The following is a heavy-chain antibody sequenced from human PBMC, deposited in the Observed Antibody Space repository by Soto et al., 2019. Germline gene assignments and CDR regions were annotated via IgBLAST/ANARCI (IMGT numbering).Heavy chain of an antibody. CDR2: VDDSGTT. Sequence: QVQLQQSGPGLVKPSETLSLTCSVSAGSMRNYYWSWIRQPPGKGLEWIGNVDDSGTTKYNPSLRSRVTISVDTSTNQFSLELSSVIAADTAVYYCSRDVSCSGGSCYPNDWFDPWGQGTLVTVSS. D-gene: IGHD2-15*01. V-gene: IGHV4-59*01. CDR3: SRDVSCSGGSCYPNDWFDP. J-gene: IGHJ5*02. CDR1: AGSMRNYY.